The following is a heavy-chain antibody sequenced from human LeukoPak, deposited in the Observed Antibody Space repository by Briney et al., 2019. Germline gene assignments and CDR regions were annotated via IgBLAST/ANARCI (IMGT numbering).Heavy chain of an antibody. V-gene: IGHV1-2*02. Sequence: GASVKVSCKASGYTFTGYYMHWVRQAPGQGLEWMGWINPNSGGTNYAQKFQGRVTMTRDTSISTAYVELSRLRSDDTAVYYCARDLPITIFGVVIERPGWFDPWGQGTLVTVSS. CDR3: ARDLPITIFGVVIERPGWFDP. J-gene: IGHJ5*02. CDR1: GYTFTGYY. D-gene: IGHD3-3*01. CDR2: INPNSGGT.